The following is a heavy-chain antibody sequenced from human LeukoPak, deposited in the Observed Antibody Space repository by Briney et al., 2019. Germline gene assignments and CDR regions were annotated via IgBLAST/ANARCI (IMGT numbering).Heavy chain of an antibody. D-gene: IGHD6-6*01. V-gene: IGHV3-30*04. Sequence: GGSLRLSCAASGFAFSSHAMHWVRQAPGKGLEWVAVISYDENTKYYADSVKGRFTISRDNSRNTLYLQMNSLRADDTALYYCARDLYSSSSVSWFDPWGQGTLVTVSS. CDR1: GFAFSSHA. J-gene: IGHJ5*02. CDR2: ISYDENTK. CDR3: ARDLYSSSSVSWFDP.